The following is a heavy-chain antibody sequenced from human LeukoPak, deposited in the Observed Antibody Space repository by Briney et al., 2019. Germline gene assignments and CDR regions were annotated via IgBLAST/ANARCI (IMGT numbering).Heavy chain of an antibody. CDR3: AREGTYYGPKGWFDP. CDR1: GYTFTSYY. Sequence: ASVKVSCKASGYTFTSYYMHWVRQAPGQGLEWMGIINPSGGSTSYAQKFQGRVTMTRDTSTSTVYMELSSLRSEDTAVYYCAREGTYYGPKGWFDPWGQGTLVTVPS. D-gene: IGHD3-3*01. V-gene: IGHV1-46*01. CDR2: INPSGGST. J-gene: IGHJ5*02.